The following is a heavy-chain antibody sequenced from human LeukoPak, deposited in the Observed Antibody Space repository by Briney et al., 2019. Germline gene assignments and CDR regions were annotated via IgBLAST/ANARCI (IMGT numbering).Heavy chain of an antibody. D-gene: IGHD6-13*01. J-gene: IGHJ4*02. Sequence: PGGSLRLSCAASGFTFSSYWMSWVRQAPGKGLEWVANIKQDGSEKYYADSVKGRFTISRDNAKNSLYLQMNSLRAEDTAVYYCARGSSSFLGFYFDYWGQGTLVTVSS. CDR1: GFTFSSYW. CDR2: IKQDGSEK. CDR3: ARGSSSFLGFYFDY. V-gene: IGHV3-7*01.